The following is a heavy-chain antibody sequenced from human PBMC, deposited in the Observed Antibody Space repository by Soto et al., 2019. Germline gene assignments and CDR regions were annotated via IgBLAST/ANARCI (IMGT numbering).Heavy chain of an antibody. Sequence: EVQLLDSGGGLVQPGGSLRLSCAASGFTFSNYAMTWVRQGPGKGLEWVSGISGSGGRSYYAYSVKGRFTISRDNSNSTLYLQRNSLRAEDAAVYYCAKAYFVWSSEQPYYFDYWGQGTLVTVSS. J-gene: IGHJ4*02. CDR3: AKAYFVWSSEQPYYFDY. CDR1: GFTFSNYA. D-gene: IGHD3-16*01. V-gene: IGHV3-23*01. CDR2: ISGSGGRS.